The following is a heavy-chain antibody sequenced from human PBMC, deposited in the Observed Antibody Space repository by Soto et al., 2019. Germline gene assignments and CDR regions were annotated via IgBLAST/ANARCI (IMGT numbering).Heavy chain of an antibody. CDR3: ARGGEVGVAGSAAFDM. CDR2: INPGSGAA. D-gene: IGHD3-3*01. Sequence: QVQLVQSGAEVKKPGASVKISCTASGYTVTTHYMHWVRQAPGRGLEWMGAINPGSGAAKYTQTFPDRVTMTRDTSTNTVYMEMSGLRSEDTAVFYCARGGEVGVAGSAAFDMWGQGTMVTVSS. CDR1: GYTVTTHY. J-gene: IGHJ3*02. V-gene: IGHV1-46*01.